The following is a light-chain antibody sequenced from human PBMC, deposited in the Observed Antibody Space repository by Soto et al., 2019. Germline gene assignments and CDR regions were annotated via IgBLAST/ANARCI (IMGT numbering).Light chain of an antibody. CDR1: QTISSY. Sequence: TLSLSPGERATLSCRASQTISSYLAWYQQKPGQAPRLLIYDASNRATGIPARFSGSGSGTDFTLTISSLEPEDFAVYYCQQRYNWWTFGQGSNVDI. J-gene: IGKJ1*01. CDR2: DAS. CDR3: QQRYNWWT. V-gene: IGKV3-11*01.